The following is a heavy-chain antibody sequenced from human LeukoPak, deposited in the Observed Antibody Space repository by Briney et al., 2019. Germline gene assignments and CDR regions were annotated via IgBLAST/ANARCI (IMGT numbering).Heavy chain of an antibody. V-gene: IGHV4-34*01. CDR3: ARDQRYQLLPGGYCDY. Sequence: SETLSLTCAVYGGSFSGYYWSWVRQPPGKGLEWIGEINHSGSTNYNPSLKSRVTISVDTSKNQFSLKLSSVTAADTAVYYCARDQRYQLLPGGYCDYWGQGTLVTVSS. J-gene: IGHJ4*02. CDR2: INHSGST. D-gene: IGHD2-2*01. CDR1: GGSFSGYY.